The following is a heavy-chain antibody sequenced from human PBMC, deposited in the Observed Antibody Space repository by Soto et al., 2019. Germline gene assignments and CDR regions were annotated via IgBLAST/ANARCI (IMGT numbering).Heavy chain of an antibody. V-gene: IGHV4-59*08. CDR3: ARRYGRYFDE. Sequence: PSETLSLTCTVSGGSISSYYWSWIRQPPGKGLEWIGYIYYSGSTNYNPSLKSRVTISVDTSKNQFSLKLSSVTAADTAGYYCARRYGRYFDEWGQGTLVTVSS. J-gene: IGHJ4*02. CDR2: IYYSGST. CDR1: GGSISSYY. D-gene: IGHD4-17*01.